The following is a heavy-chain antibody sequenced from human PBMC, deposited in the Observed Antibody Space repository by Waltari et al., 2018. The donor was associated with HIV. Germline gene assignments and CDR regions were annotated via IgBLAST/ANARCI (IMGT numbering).Heavy chain of an antibody. CDR3: ARGPFGDYAEYFHH. Sequence: QVQLVQSGAEVKKPGSSVKVSCRASGDTFSSYAISWVRQAPGQGPEWVGGIIPIFGTINYAQKFQGRVTITADKSTSTAYMELSSLKSEDTAMYYCARGPFGDYAEYFHHWGQGTPVTVSS. CDR1: GDTFSSYA. J-gene: IGHJ1*01. V-gene: IGHV1-69*06. D-gene: IGHD4-17*01. CDR2: IIPIFGTI.